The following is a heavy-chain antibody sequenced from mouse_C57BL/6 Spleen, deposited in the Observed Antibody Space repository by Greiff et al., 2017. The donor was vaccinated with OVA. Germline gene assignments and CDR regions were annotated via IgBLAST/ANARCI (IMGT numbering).Heavy chain of an antibody. CDR3: ARSGSNEDFDY. J-gene: IGHJ2*01. CDR1: GYTFTDYY. V-gene: IGHV1-26*01. D-gene: IGHD2-5*01. CDR2: INPNNGGT. Sequence: VQLQQSGPELVKPGASVKISCKASGYTFTDYYMNWVKQSHGKSLEWIGDINPNNGGTSYNQKFKGKATLTVDKSSSTAYMELRSLTSEDSAVYYRARSGSNEDFDYWGQGTTLTVSS.